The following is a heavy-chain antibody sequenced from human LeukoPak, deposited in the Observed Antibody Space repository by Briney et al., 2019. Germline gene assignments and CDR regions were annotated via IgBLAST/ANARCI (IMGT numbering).Heavy chain of an antibody. J-gene: IGHJ3*02. Sequence: GASVKVSCKASGYTFTGYYMHWVRQAPGQGLEGMGWINPNSGGTNYAQKFQGRVTMTRDTSISTAYMELSRLRSDDTAVYYCARDGAAAGLDAFDIWGQGKMVTVSS. CDR1: GYTFTGYY. CDR3: ARDGAAAGLDAFDI. CDR2: INPNSGGT. V-gene: IGHV1-2*02. D-gene: IGHD6-13*01.